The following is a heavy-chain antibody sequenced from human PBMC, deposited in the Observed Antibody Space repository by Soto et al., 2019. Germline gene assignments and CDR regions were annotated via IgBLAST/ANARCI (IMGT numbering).Heavy chain of an antibody. J-gene: IGHJ4*02. CDR1: GGTFSSYA. D-gene: IGHD5-12*01. CDR2: IIPIFGTA. CDR3: ARVRGGYDWYYFDY. V-gene: IGHV1-69*13. Sequence: EASVKVSCKASGGTFSSYAISWVRQAPGQGLEWMGGIIPIFGTANYAQKFQGRVTITADESTSTAYMELSSLRSEDTAVYYCARVRGGYDWYYFDYWGQGTLVTVSS.